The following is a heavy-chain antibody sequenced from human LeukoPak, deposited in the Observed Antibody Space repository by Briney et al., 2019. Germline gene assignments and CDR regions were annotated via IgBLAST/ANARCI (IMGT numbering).Heavy chain of an antibody. CDR3: AKRGVVIRVILVGFHKEAYYFDS. CDR1: GFTFSSYS. CDR2: ISSSSSYI. V-gene: IGHV3-21*04. D-gene: IGHD3-22*01. Sequence: PGGSLRLSCAASGFTFSSYSMNWVRQAPGKGLEWVSSISSSSSYIYYADSVKGRFTISRDNPRNTLYLQMNSLRAEDTAVYFCAKRGVVIRVILVGFHKEAYYFDSWGQGALVTVSS. J-gene: IGHJ4*02.